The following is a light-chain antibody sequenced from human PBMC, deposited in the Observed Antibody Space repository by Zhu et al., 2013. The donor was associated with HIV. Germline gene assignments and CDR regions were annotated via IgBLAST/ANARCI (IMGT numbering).Light chain of an antibody. J-gene: IGKJ5*01. CDR2: GAS. V-gene: IGKV3D-20*02. Sequence: EIVLTQSPGTLSLSPGERVTVSCRASQIVSSNYLAWYQQKPGQAPRLLIYGASTRATGIPARFSGSGSGTEFTLTISSLQSEDFAIYFCQKRSNWPPITFGQGTRIEVK. CDR3: QKRSNWPPIT. CDR1: QIVSSN.